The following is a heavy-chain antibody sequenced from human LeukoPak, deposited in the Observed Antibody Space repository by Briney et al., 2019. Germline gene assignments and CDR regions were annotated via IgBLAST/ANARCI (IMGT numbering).Heavy chain of an antibody. D-gene: IGHD4-17*01. CDR1: GYTFTSYD. CDR2: MNPNSGNT. V-gene: IGHV1-8*01. Sequence: ASVNVSSTASGYTFTSYDINWVRQATGQGLEWMGWMNPNSGNTGYAQKFQGRVTMTRNTSISTAYMELSSLRSEDTAVYYCATAPGTTIPFLYWGQGTLVTVSS. J-gene: IGHJ4*02. CDR3: ATAPGTTIPFLY.